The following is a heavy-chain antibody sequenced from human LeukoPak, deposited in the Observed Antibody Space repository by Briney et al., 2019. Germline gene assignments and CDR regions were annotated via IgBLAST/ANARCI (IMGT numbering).Heavy chain of an antibody. J-gene: IGHJ4*02. CDR3: AKDRTPRCSSTSCYADFDY. V-gene: IGHV3-23*01. CDR1: GFTFSSYA. Sequence: GGSLRLSCAASGFTFSSYAMSWVRQAPGKGLEWVSAISGSGGSTYYADSVKGRFTISRDNSKNTLYLQMNSLRAEDTAVYYCAKDRTPRCSSTSCYADFDYWGQGTLVTVSS. D-gene: IGHD2-2*01. CDR2: ISGSGGST.